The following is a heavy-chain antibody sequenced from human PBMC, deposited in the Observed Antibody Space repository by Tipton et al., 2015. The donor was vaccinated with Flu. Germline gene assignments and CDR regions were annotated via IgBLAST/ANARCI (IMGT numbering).Heavy chain of an antibody. Sequence: TLSLTCAVYGGSLSGYYWSWIRQPPGKGLEWIGEINHSGSTNYNPSLKSRVTISVDTSKNQFSLKLSSVTAADTAVYYCARAYDSSGYYYAGDAFDIWGQGTMVPVSS. D-gene: IGHD3-22*01. CDR3: ARAYDSSGYYYAGDAFDI. CDR2: INHSGST. CDR1: GGSLSGYY. J-gene: IGHJ3*02. V-gene: IGHV4-34*01.